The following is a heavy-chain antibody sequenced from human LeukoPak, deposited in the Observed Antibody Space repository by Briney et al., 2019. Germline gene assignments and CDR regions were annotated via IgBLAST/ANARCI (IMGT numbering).Heavy chain of an antibody. V-gene: IGHV3-20*04. CDR2: INWNGGST. J-gene: IGHJ6*03. CDR3: ARAPAALNYYYYYMDV. D-gene: IGHD2-2*01. CDR1: GFTFDDYG. Sequence: PGGSLRLSCAASGFTFDDYGMSWVRQAPGKGLEWVSGINWNGGSTGYADSVKSRFTISRDNAKNSLYLQMNSLRAEDTALYYCARAPAALNYYYYYMDVWGKGTTVTVSS.